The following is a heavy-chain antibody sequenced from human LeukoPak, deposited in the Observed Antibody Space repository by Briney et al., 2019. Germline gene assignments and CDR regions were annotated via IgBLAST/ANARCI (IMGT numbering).Heavy chain of an antibody. Sequence: GGSLRLSCAASGFTFSRYSMNWVRQAPGKGLEWVSSISISSNYIYYADSVKGRFTISRDNAKNSLYLQMNSLRAEDTAVYYCARVASYGDHANYYYYYMDVWGKGTTVTISS. CDR3: ARVASYGDHANYYYYYMDV. CDR2: ISISSNYI. D-gene: IGHD4-17*01. J-gene: IGHJ6*03. CDR1: GFTFSRYS. V-gene: IGHV3-21*04.